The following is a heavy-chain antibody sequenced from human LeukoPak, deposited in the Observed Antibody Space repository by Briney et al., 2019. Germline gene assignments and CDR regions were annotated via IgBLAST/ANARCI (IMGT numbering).Heavy chain of an antibody. J-gene: IGHJ4*01. D-gene: IGHD3-16*01. CDR2: LFSGGAT. CDR1: GFTFRGSA. V-gene: IGHV3-66*04. Sequence: GGSLRLSCTASGFTFRGSAMHWVRQAPGKGLEWVSVLFSGGATYYADSVKDRFSISRDSSSETLFLQMNSLRADDTAVNYCARQGYDSGFDYWGHGTKVTVSS. CDR3: ARQGYDSGFDY.